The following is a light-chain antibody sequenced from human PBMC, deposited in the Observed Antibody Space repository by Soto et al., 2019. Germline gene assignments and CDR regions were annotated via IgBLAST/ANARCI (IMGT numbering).Light chain of an antibody. Sequence: DIQMTQSPSSVSASVGDRVTITCRASQGINSWLAWYQHQPGKAPKLLIYDASTLESGVPSRFSDTGSGTEFTFSITSLQPEDFGTYYCQQCYMGWTFGQGTKVDIK. CDR3: QQCYMGWT. CDR1: QGINSW. V-gene: IGKV1-12*01. CDR2: DAS. J-gene: IGKJ1*01.